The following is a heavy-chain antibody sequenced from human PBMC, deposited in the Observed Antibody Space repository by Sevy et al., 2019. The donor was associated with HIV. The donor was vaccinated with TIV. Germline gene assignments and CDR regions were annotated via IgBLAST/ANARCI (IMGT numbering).Heavy chain of an antibody. J-gene: IGHJ1*01. CDR1: GDSISSGGYS. D-gene: IGHD3-22*01. Sequence: SETLSLTCAVSGDSISSGGYSWSWIRQPPGKGLEWIGYIYHTGSTYYNPSLKSRVTISVDRSKNQFSLKLSSVTAADMAVYYCARGGYDSSGYYGGEYFQHWGQGTLVTVSS. CDR3: ARGGYDSSGYYGGEYFQH. V-gene: IGHV4-30-2*01. CDR2: IYHTGST.